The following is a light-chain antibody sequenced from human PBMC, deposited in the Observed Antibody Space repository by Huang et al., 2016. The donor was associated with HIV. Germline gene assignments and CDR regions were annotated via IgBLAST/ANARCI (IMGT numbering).Light chain of an antibody. CDR2: SVA. J-gene: IGKJ4*01. CDR3: QQSYSTPLT. V-gene: IGKV1-39*01. Sequence: QMTQSPSSLSASVGDRVTITCRASQSISTYFNWYQQETGKPPKLLIYSVARLQSGVPSRFSGNGSGTDFTLTISSLHFEDFASYYCQQSYSTPLTFGGGTKVEI. CDR1: QSISTY.